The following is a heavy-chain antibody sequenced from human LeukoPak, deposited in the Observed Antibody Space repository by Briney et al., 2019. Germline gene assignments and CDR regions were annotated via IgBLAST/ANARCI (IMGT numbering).Heavy chain of an antibody. V-gene: IGHV3-49*03. Sequence: GGSLRLSCTASGFTFGDYAVSWFRQAPGKGLEWVGFIRSKAYGGTTEYAASVKGRFTISRDDSKSIAYLQMNSLKTEDTAVYYCTRDPADVDTAMVYYFDYWGQGTLVTVSS. CDR1: GFTFGDYA. CDR2: IRSKAYGGTT. J-gene: IGHJ4*02. D-gene: IGHD5-18*01. CDR3: TRDPADVDTAMVYYFDY.